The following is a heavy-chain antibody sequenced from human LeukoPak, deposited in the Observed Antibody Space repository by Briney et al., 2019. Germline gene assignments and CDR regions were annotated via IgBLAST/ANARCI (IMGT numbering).Heavy chain of an antibody. CDR1: GVTLNGFC. V-gene: IGHV3-7*01. Sequence: GGSLRLSCAASGVTLNGFCLSWVRQAPGKGLEPVSNIKQDGSDIYYLGSVRGRFTISRDNAMNSLYLQMNSLRAEDTAVYYCTRDALYGDPSYYYMDVWGKGTTVTVSS. D-gene: IGHD4-17*01. CDR3: TRDALYGDPSYYYMDV. J-gene: IGHJ6*03. CDR2: IKQDGSDI.